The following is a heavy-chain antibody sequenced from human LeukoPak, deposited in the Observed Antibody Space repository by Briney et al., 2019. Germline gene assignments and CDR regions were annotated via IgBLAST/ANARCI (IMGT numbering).Heavy chain of an antibody. CDR2: INPKSGGT. V-gene: IGHV1-2*02. D-gene: IGHD3-10*01. J-gene: IGHJ4*02. CDR1: GYTFTDYH. Sequence: GASVKVSCKASGYTFTDYHLHWVRQAPGQGLQWMAWINPKSGGTSRSRKFQGRITLTRDTSIDTAYLQLSRLTSDDTAVYFCARRKSGTNPGAFDSWGQGTLVTVSS. CDR3: ARRKSGTNPGAFDS.